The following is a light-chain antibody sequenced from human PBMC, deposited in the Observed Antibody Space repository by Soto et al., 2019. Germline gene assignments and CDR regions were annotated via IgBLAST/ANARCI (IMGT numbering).Light chain of an antibody. V-gene: IGLV2-23*02. CDR2: EVS. CDR3: CSYAAAGVYV. CDR1: SSVVGSYNL. J-gene: IGLJ1*01. Sequence: QSVLTQPASVSGSPGQSITISCTGTSSVVGSYNLVSWYQQHPGKAPKLMIYEVSKRPSGVSNRFSGSKSGNTASLTISELQAEDEADYYCCSYAAAGVYVFGTGTKVTVL.